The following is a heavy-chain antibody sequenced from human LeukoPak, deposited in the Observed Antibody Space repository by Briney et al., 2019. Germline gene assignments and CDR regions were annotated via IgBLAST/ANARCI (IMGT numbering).Heavy chain of an antibody. D-gene: IGHD3-10*01. CDR2: ISYDGSDK. Sequence: GGSLRLSCAASGFTFNTYGMHWVRQAPGRGLEWVAVISYDGSDKYYADSVKGRFTVYRENSKNTLYLQMNSLRAEDTAVYFCAKAREYYGSGTCGDWGQGTLVTVSS. V-gene: IGHV3-30*18. J-gene: IGHJ4*02. CDR1: GFTFNTYG. CDR3: AKAREYYGSGTCGD.